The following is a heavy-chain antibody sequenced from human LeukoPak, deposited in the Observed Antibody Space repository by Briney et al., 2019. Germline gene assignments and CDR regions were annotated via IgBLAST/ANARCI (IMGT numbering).Heavy chain of an antibody. J-gene: IGHJ6*03. Sequence: ASVKVSCKASGGTFRNYAINWVRQAPGQGLEWMGGIIPLFGSANYAEKFQGRVTITMDDSTTTAYMVVSSLRSDDTAVYYCARGDVGDGYHKDGYYYYMDVWGRGTTVSVS. CDR1: GGTFRNYA. D-gene: IGHD5-24*01. CDR3: ARGDVGDGYHKDGYYYYMDV. V-gene: IGHV1-69*05. CDR2: IIPLFGSA.